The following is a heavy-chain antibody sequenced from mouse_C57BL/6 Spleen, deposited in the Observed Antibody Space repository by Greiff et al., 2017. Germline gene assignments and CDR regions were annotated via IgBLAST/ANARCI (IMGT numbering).Heavy chain of an antibody. D-gene: IGHD1-1*01. Sequence: VQRVESGPELVKPGASVKISCKASGYTFTDYYINWVKQRPGQGLEWIGWIFPGSGSTYYNEKFKGKATLTVDKSSSTAYMLLSSLTSEDSAVYFCARGGIRSSSPLYYAMDYWGQGTSVTVSS. CDR3: ARGGIRSSSPLYYAMDY. CDR1: GYTFTDYY. V-gene: IGHV1-75*01. CDR2: IFPGSGST. J-gene: IGHJ4*01.